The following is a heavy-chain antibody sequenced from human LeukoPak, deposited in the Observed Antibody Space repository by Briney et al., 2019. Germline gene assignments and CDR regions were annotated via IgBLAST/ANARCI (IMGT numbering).Heavy chain of an antibody. CDR2: ISSSSSTI. CDR1: GFTCSSYS. CDR3: AKTVAPNYYYYYMDV. V-gene: IGHV3-48*01. D-gene: IGHD4-17*01. J-gene: IGHJ6*03. Sequence: GGSLRLSCAASGFTCSSYSMNWVRQAPGKGLEWVSYISSSSSTIYYADSVKGRFTISRDNSKNTLYLQMNSLRAEDTAVYYCAKTVAPNYYYYYMDVWGKGTTVTVSS.